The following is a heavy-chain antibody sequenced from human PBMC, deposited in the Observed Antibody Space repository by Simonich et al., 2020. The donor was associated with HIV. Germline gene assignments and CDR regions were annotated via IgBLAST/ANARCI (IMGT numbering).Heavy chain of an antibody. Sequence: QVQLQESGPGLVKPSETLSLTCAVSGYFISSGYYWGWIRQPPGKGLEWIGSIYHSGSTYCNPSLKSRVTISVDTSKNQFSLKRSSVTAADTAVYYCARSPYYYDISGDLDYWGQGTLVTVSS. CDR3: ARSPYYYDISGDLDY. J-gene: IGHJ4*02. D-gene: IGHD3-22*01. CDR1: GYFISSGYY. V-gene: IGHV4-38-2*01. CDR2: IYHSGST.